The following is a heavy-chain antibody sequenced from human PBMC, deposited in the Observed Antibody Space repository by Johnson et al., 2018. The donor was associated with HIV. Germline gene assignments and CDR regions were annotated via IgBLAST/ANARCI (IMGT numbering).Heavy chain of an antibody. Sequence: QVQLVESGGGVVQPGRSLRLSCAASGFTFSSYAMHWVRQAPGKGLEWVAVLSYDGRNKYYADSVKGRFTISRDNSKNTLYLHRNSLRAEDTAVYYCAKDSATDPFDIWGQGTMVTVSS. V-gene: IGHV3-30-3*01. D-gene: IGHD6-25*01. CDR2: LSYDGRNK. J-gene: IGHJ3*02. CDR3: AKDSATDPFDI. CDR1: GFTFSSYA.